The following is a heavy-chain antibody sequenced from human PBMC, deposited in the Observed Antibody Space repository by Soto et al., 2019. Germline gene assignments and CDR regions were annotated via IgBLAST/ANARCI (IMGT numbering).Heavy chain of an antibody. D-gene: IGHD6-19*01. CDR1: GFTFSSYG. Sequence: QVQLVESGGGVVQPGRSLRLSCAASGFTFSSYGMHWVRQAPGKGLEWVAVISYDGSNKYYADSVKGRFTISRDNSKNTLYLQMSSLRAEDTAVYYCAKDRVGYSSGWPFDYWGQGTLVTVSS. CDR2: ISYDGSNK. V-gene: IGHV3-30*18. J-gene: IGHJ4*02. CDR3: AKDRVGYSSGWPFDY.